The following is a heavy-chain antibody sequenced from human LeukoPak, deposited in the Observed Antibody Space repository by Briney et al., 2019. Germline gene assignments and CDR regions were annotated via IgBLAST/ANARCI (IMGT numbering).Heavy chain of an antibody. V-gene: IGHV4-34*01. CDR3: AREYPNSGATYSSGWYNP. D-gene: IGHD6-19*01. CDR1: GGSFSGYY. J-gene: IGHJ5*02. CDR2: INHSGST. Sequence: PSETLPLTCAVYGGSFSGYYWSWIRQPPGKGLEWIGEINHSGSTNYNPSLKSRVTISVDTSKNQFSLKLSSVIAADTAVYYCAREYPNSGATYSSGWYNPWGQGTLVTVSS.